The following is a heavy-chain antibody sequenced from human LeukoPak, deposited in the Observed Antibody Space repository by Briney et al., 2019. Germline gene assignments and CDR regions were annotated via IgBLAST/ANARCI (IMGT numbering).Heavy chain of an antibody. J-gene: IGHJ4*02. Sequence: PGGSLRLSCTASGFKFDDYGMTWVRQAPGKGLEWVSYISSTSSTIYYADSVKGRFTISRDNAKNSLYLQMNSLRAEDTAVYYCARGGTGTMFDWGQGTLVTVSS. CDR2: ISSTSSTI. D-gene: IGHD1-7*01. CDR1: GFKFDDYG. CDR3: ARGGTGTMFD. V-gene: IGHV3-48*01.